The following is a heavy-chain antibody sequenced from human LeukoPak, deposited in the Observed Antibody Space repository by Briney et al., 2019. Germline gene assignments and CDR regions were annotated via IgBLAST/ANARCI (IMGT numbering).Heavy chain of an antibody. V-gene: IGHV3-23*01. CDR2: ISGSGGST. J-gene: IGHJ3*02. CDR1: GFTFSSYA. Sequence: GGSLGLSCAASGFTFSSYAMSWVRQAPGKGLEWVSAISGSGGSTYYADSVKGRFTISRDNSKNTLYLQMNSLRAEDTAVYYCAKSYSRYYDSSGYFPFGIWGQGTMVTVSS. D-gene: IGHD3-22*01. CDR3: AKSYSRYYDSSGYFPFGI.